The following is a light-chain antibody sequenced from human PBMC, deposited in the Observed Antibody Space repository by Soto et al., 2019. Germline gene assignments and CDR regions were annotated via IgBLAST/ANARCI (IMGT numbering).Light chain of an antibody. Sequence: EIVLTQSPATLSLSPGERATLSCRASQSVGNNLAWYQQKPGQAPGLLIYEASTRATDLPARFSGSGSGTDFTLTISSLEPEDFAVYYCQQHANWPLTFGGGTKVEIK. CDR1: QSVGNN. CDR2: EAS. CDR3: QQHANWPLT. J-gene: IGKJ4*01. V-gene: IGKV3-11*01.